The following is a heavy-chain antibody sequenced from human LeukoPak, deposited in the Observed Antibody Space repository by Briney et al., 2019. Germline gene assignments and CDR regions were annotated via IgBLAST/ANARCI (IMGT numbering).Heavy chain of an antibody. CDR3: ARRVFGGNCYYDY. Sequence: PGGSLRLSCAASGFTFSDHYMDWVRQAPGKGLEWVGRFRNKANSYTTDYAASVKGRFTISRDDSKNSLYLQMNSLKTEDTAVYYCARRVFGGNCYYDYWGQGALVTVSS. V-gene: IGHV3-72*01. D-gene: IGHD4-23*01. CDR2: FRNKANSYTT. J-gene: IGHJ4*02. CDR1: GFTFSDHY.